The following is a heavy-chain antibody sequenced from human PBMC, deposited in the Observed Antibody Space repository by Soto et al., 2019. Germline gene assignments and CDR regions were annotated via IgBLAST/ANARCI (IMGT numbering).Heavy chain of an antibody. V-gene: IGHV1-18*04. CDR1: GYTFTSYG. CDR2: ISAYNGNT. CDR3: ARELGQGYSSSKGNWSEP. J-gene: IGHJ5*02. D-gene: IGHD5-18*01. Sequence: ASVKVSCKASGYTFTSYGISWVRQGAGQGLEWMGWISAYNGNTNYAQKLQGRVTMTTDTSTSTAYMELRSLRSDDTAVYYCARELGQGYSSSKGNWSEPWGQGTLVTVSS.